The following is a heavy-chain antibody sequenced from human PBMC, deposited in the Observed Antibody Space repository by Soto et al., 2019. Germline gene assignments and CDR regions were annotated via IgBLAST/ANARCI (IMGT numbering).Heavy chain of an antibody. CDR1: GFTCSSYA. D-gene: IGHD3-10*01. CDR3: ATGRGLYYYYGMDV. V-gene: IGHV3-23*01. J-gene: IGHJ6*02. Sequence: EVQLLESGGGLVQPGGSLRLSCAASGFTCSSYAMSWVRQAPGKGLEWVSAISGSGGSTYYADSVKGRFTISRDNSKNPLYLQMNSLRAEDTAVYYCATGRGLYYYYGMDVWGQGTTVTVSS. CDR2: ISGSGGST.